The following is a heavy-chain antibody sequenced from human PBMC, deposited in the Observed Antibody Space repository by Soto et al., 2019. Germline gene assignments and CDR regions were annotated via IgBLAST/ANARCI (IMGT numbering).Heavy chain of an antibody. Sequence: QITLNESGPTVVKPAEPLTLTCTFSGFSLTTSGVGVGWIRQSPGKAPEWLALIYWDDDKRYSASLKSSLTITKDTSKNQVGLTMASVDPADTATYYCAHRILRTVFGLVTTTAIYFDFWGQGTPVVVSS. V-gene: IGHV2-5*02. CDR3: AHRILRTVFGLVTTTAIYFDF. CDR2: IYWDDDK. D-gene: IGHD3-3*01. CDR1: GFSLTTSGVG. J-gene: IGHJ4*02.